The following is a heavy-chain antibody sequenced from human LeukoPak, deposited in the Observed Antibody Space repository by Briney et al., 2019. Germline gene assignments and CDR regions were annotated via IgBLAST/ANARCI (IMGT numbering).Heavy chain of an antibody. J-gene: IGHJ4*02. CDR2: INPNSGGT. CDR3: ARTPSGPTVTSGY. Sequence: ASVKVSCKASGYTLTGYYMHWVRQPPGQGLGWMGWINPNSGGTNYAQKFQGRVTMTRDTSISTAYMELSRLRSDDTAVYYCARTPSGPTVTSGYWGQGTLVTVSS. D-gene: IGHD4-17*01. V-gene: IGHV1-2*02. CDR1: GYTLTGYY.